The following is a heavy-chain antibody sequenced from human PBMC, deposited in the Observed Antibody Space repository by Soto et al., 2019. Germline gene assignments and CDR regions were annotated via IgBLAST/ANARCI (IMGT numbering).Heavy chain of an antibody. V-gene: IGHV3-13*01. D-gene: IGHD6-19*01. Sequence: EVQLVESGGGLVQPGGSLRLSCAASGFTFSSYDMHWVRQATGKGLEWVSAIGTAGDTYYPGSVKGRCTISRENAKNSLYLQMNSLRAGDTAVYYCARSTIIAVAGTERLHDAFDIWGQGTMVTVSS. CDR2: IGTAGDT. J-gene: IGHJ3*02. CDR1: GFTFSSYD. CDR3: ARSTIIAVAGTERLHDAFDI.